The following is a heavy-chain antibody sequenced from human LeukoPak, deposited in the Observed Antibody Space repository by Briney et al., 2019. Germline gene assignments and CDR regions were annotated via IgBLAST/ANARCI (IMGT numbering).Heavy chain of an antibody. D-gene: IGHD3-10*01. Sequence: GASVKVSCKASGGTFSSYAISWVRQAPGQGLEWMGGIIPIFGTANYAQKFQGRVTITADKSTSTAYMELSSLRSEDTAVYYCARYSWFGEFDNWFDPWGQGTLVTVSS. CDR2: IIPIFGTA. CDR1: GGTFSSYA. CDR3: ARYSWFGEFDNWFDP. V-gene: IGHV1-69*06. J-gene: IGHJ5*02.